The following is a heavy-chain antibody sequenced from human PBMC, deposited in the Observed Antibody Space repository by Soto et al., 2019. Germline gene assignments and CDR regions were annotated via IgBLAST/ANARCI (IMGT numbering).Heavy chain of an antibody. Sequence: GASLQVSCKASGYTFTSYYMRWVRQAHGQGLEWMGIINPSGGSTSYAQKFQGRVTMTRDTSTSTVYMELSSLRSEDTAVYYCARAFHSSGWDYWGQGTLVNVSS. CDR2: INPSGGST. CDR1: GYTFTSYY. V-gene: IGHV1-46*01. J-gene: IGHJ4*02. D-gene: IGHD6-19*01. CDR3: ARAFHSSGWDY.